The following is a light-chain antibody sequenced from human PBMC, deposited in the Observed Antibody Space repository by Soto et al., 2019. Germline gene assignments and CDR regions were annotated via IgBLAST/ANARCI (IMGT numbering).Light chain of an antibody. CDR3: QQRSNWPST. CDR1: QSVSSY. J-gene: IGKJ4*01. V-gene: IGKV3-11*01. Sequence: EIVLTPSPATLYLSPGDRATLSCRASQSVSSYLAWYQQKPRQAPRLLIYDASNRATGIPARFSGSGTGTDFALTITSLEPEDFAVDYCQQRSNWPSTVGGGTKVEIK. CDR2: DAS.